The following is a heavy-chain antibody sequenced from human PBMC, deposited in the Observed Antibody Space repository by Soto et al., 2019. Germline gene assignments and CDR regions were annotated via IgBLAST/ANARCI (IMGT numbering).Heavy chain of an antibody. CDR3: ARREASTYYYGMDV. V-gene: IGHV5-51*01. D-gene: IGHD2-21*01. J-gene: IGHJ6*02. CDR2: IYPGDSDA. Sequence: PGESLNISCKCSGYSFTTYWIGWVRQMPGKGLEWMGIIYPGDSDARYSPSFQGQVTFSVDKSISTAYLLWSSLKASDTAMYYCARREASTYYYGMDVWGQGTMVTVSS. CDR1: GYSFTTYW.